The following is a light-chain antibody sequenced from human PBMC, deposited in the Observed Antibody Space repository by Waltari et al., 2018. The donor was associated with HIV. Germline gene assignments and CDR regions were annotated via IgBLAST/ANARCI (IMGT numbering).Light chain of an antibody. Sequence: DIVMTQSPLSLSVTPGQMASISCKSSQSLLYRDGKTYLFWYVQKPGQSPQLLMYEVSNRFSGVPGRFSGSGSRSYFTLTISRVEADDVGLYFCMQSIQLPPTFGQGTKLEI. CDR1: QSLLYRDGKTY. J-gene: IGKJ1*01. CDR2: EVS. V-gene: IGKV2D-29*02. CDR3: MQSIQLPPT.